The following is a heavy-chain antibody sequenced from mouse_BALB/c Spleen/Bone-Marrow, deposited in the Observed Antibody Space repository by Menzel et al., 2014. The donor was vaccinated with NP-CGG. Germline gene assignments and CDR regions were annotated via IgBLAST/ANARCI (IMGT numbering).Heavy chain of an antibody. D-gene: IGHD2-2*01. J-gene: IGHJ3*01. CDR3: ASGVTTGWFVY. Sequence: VMLVESGAELVRPGASVKLSCKTSGYIFTSYWIHWVKQRSGQGLEWIARIYPGSGSAYYNEKFEGKATLTADKSSSAAYMQLSSLKSEDSAVYFCASGVTTGWFVYWGQGTLVTVSA. CDR1: GYIFTSYW. V-gene: IGHV1-76*01. CDR2: IYPGSGSA.